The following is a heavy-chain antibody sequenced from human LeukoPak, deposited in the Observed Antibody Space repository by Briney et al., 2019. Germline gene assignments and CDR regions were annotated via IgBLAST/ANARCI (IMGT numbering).Heavy chain of an antibody. V-gene: IGHV1-58*01. CDR3: AADGRATYDYVWGSYPNYYYYYGMDV. J-gene: IGHJ6*02. CDR2: IVVGSGNT. CDR1: GFTFTSSA. D-gene: IGHD3-16*02. Sequence: ASVKVSCKASGFTFTSSAVQWVRQARGQRLEWIGWIVVGSGNTNYAQKFQERVTITRDMSTSTAYMELSSLRSEDTAVYYCAADGRATYDYVWGSYPNYYYYYGMDVWGQGTTVTVSS.